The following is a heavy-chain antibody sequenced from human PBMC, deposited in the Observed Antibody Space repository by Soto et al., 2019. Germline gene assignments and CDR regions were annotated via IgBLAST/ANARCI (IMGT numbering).Heavy chain of an antibody. V-gene: IGHV3-53*04. CDR1: GFSVSDNY. J-gene: IGHJ6*04. CDR3: ARKTDSIPSRGDV. Sequence: EVQLVESGGGLVQPGGSLRLSCAASGFSVSDNYMTWVRQAPGKGPEWVSLIYSGGGTAYADSVKGRFTISRHNSQNTLYLQMNSLRPEDTAVYYCARKTDSIPSRGDVWGKGTAVTVSS. D-gene: IGHD2-21*01. CDR2: IYSGGGT.